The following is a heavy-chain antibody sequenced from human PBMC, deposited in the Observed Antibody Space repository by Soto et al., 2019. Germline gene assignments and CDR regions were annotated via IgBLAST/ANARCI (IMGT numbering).Heavy chain of an antibody. CDR1: GGSISSSSYY. V-gene: IGHV4-39*07. J-gene: IGHJ5*02. Sequence: PSETLSLTCTVSGGSISSSSYYWGWIRQPPGKGLEWIGNIYYSGSASYNPSLKSRVTISVDTSKNQFSLKLSSVTAADTAVYYCARDQLEGNWFDPWGQGTLVTVSS. CDR2: IYYSGSA. D-gene: IGHD1-1*01. CDR3: ARDQLEGNWFDP.